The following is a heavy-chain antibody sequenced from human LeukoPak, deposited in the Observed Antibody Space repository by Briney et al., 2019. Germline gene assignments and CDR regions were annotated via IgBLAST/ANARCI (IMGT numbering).Heavy chain of an antibody. CDR3: ASWGATHHYFDY. D-gene: IGHD1-26*01. J-gene: IGHJ4*02. Sequence: SETLSLTCTVSGGSISSSSYYWGWIRQPPGKGLEWIGIIYYSGSTYYNPSLKSRVTISVDTSKKQFSLKLSSATAADTAVYYCASWGATHHYFDYWGQGTLVTVSS. CDR2: IYYSGST. V-gene: IGHV4-39*01. CDR1: GGSISSSSYY.